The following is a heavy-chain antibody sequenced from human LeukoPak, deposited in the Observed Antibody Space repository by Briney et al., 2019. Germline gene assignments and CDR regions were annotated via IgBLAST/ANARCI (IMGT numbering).Heavy chain of an antibody. D-gene: IGHD2-2*01. J-gene: IGHJ4*02. CDR3: ARDGTSTDDY. V-gene: IGHV1-18*01. Sequence: ASVKVSCKTSGYTFSNFGINWVRQAPGQGLEWMGWISGNNDNPNYGQKFQGRLTVITDTSTSTAYMELRNLRFDDTAVYYCARDGTSTDDYWGQGTLVTVSS. CDR2: ISGNNDNP. CDR1: GYTFSNFG.